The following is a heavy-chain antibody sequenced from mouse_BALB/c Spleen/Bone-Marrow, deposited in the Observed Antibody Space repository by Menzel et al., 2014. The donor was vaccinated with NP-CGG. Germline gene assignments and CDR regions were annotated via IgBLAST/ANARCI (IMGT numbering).Heavy chain of an antibody. Sequence: VQLQQSGAELVKPGASVKLSCKASGYTFSSDYMYWVKLRPGQGLEWIGEINPSNGGTNFNEKFKSKATLTVDKSSSTAYMQLSSLTSEDSAVYYCTRSRRAMDYWGQGTSVTVSS. D-gene: IGHD2-12*01. J-gene: IGHJ4*01. CDR3: TRSRRAMDY. CDR1: GYTFSSDY. CDR2: INPSNGGT. V-gene: IGHV1S81*02.